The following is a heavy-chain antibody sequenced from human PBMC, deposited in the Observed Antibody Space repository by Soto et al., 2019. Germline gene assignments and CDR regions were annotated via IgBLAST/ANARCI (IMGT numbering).Heavy chain of an antibody. J-gene: IGHJ3*02. CDR1: AFTFSSYA. CDR3: ARPLIVVVNTAYAFDI. D-gene: IGHD3-22*01. CDR2: ISYDGSNK. V-gene: IGHV3-30-3*01. Sequence: QVQLVESGGGVVQPGRSLRLSCAASAFTFSSYAMHWVRQAPGKGLEWVAVISYDGSNKYYADSVKGRFTISRDNSKNTLYLQMNSLRAEDTAVYYCARPLIVVVNTAYAFDIWGQGTMVTVSS.